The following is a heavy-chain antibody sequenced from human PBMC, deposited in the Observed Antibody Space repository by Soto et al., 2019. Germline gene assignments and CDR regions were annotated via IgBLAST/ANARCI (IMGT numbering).Heavy chain of an antibody. CDR2: IKQDGSEK. CDR1: GFTFSSYW. CDR3: ARVFKHVEMAEIGAY. Sequence: PGGSLRLSCAASGFTFSSYWMSWVRQAPGKGLEWVANIKQDGSEKYYVDSVKGRFTISRDNAKNSLYLQMNSLRAEDTAVYYCARVFKHVEMAEIGAYWGQGTLVTVSS. V-gene: IGHV3-7*01. J-gene: IGHJ4*02. D-gene: IGHD6-19*01.